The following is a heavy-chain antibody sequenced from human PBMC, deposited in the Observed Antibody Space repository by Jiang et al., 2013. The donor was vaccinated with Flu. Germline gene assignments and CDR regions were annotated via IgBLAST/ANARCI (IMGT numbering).Heavy chain of an antibody. CDR1: GYTFTSFG. CDR3: ARDRVPDYGDYSTSVTHPTYGLDV. D-gene: IGHD4-17*01. V-gene: IGHV1-18*01. J-gene: IGHJ6*02. CDR2: ISAYNGDT. Sequence: GAEVKKPGASVMVSCKASGYTFTSFGVNWVRLAPGQGLEWMGWISAYNGDTNYAQKLQGRATMTTDTSTSTAYMELRSLRSDDTAVYYCARDRVPDYGDYSTSVTHPTYGLDVWGQGTTVTVSS.